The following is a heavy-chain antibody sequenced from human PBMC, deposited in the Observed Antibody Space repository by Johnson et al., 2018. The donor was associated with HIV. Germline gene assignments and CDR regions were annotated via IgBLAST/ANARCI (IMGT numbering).Heavy chain of an antibody. CDR3: ANNLQQLATKDAFDI. CDR2: ISYDGSNK. V-gene: IGHV3-30*18. Sequence: QVQLVESGGGVVQPGRSLRLSCAASGFTFSSYGMHWVRQAPGKGLEWVAVISYDGSNKYYAESVKGRFTISRDNSKNTLYLQMKSLRAEDTAVYYCANNLQQLATKDAFDIWGQGTMVTVSS. J-gene: IGHJ3*02. CDR1: GFTFSSYG. D-gene: IGHD6-13*01.